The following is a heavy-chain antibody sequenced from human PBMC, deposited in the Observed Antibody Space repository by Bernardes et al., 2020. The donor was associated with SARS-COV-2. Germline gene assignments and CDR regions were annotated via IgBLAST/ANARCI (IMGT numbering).Heavy chain of an antibody. Sequence: GGSLRLSCAASGFTFDDYAMHWVRQAPGKGLEWVSGISWNSGSIGYADSVKGRFTISRDNAKNSLYLQMNSLRAEDTALYYCAKVSDSSGSPDYWGQGTLVTVSS. V-gene: IGHV3-9*01. D-gene: IGHD3-22*01. J-gene: IGHJ4*02. CDR3: AKVSDSSGSPDY. CDR1: GFTFDDYA. CDR2: ISWNSGSI.